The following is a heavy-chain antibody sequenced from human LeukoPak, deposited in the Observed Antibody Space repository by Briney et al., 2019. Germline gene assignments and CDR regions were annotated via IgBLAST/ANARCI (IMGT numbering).Heavy chain of an antibody. CDR3: ARAPRIAVADY. CDR1: GLTFSSYA. J-gene: IGHJ4*02. CDR2: ISYDGSNK. V-gene: IGHV3-30-3*01. Sequence: PGGSLRLSCAASGLTFSSYAMHWVRQAPGKGLEWVAVISYDGSNKYYADSVKGRFTISRDNSKNTLYLQMNSLRAEDTAVYYCARAPRIAVADYWGQGTLVTVSS. D-gene: IGHD6-19*01.